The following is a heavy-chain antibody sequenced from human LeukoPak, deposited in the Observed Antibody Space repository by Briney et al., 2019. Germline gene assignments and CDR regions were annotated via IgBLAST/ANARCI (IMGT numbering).Heavy chain of an antibody. D-gene: IGHD6-19*01. V-gene: IGHV3-9*01. CDR3: AKGSSGWTSDAFDI. CDR2: IRWHSGSI. Sequence: PGSSLRLSCAASGFTFDDHAMHWARQAPGEGLEWVSGIRWHSGSIGYADSVKGRFTISRDNAKNSLYLQMNSLRAEDTALYYCAKGSSGWTSDAFDIWGQGTMVTVSS. CDR1: GFTFDDHA. J-gene: IGHJ3*02.